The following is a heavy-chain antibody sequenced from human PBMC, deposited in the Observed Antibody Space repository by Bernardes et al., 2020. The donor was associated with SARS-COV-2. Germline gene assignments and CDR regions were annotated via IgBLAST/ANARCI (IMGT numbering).Heavy chain of an antibody. D-gene: IGHD3-22*01. CDR1: GFTFSTHW. CDR2: MNSDGRTI. CDR3: ARAGYYRFDY. Sequence: GWSLRLSCAASGFTFSTHWMHWVRQAPGKGLVWVARMNSDGRTINYADSVKDRFTISRDNAGNTLYLQMNSLRADDTAVYYCARAGYYRFDYWGQGTLVTVSS. J-gene: IGHJ4*02. V-gene: IGHV3-74*01.